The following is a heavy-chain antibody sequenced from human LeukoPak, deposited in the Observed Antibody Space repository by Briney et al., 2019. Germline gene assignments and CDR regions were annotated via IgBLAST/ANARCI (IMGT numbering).Heavy chain of an antibody. CDR1: GFTFSSYG. D-gene: IGHD3-3*01. Sequence: GGSLRLSCAASGFTFSSYGTHWVRQAPGKGLEWVAVIWYDGSNKYYADSMKGRFTISRDNSKNTLYLQMNSLRAEDTAVYYCARDIVGSYYDFSGDYGMDVWGQGTTVTVSS. J-gene: IGHJ6*02. CDR3: ARDIVGSYYDFSGDYGMDV. V-gene: IGHV3-33*01. CDR2: IWYDGSNK.